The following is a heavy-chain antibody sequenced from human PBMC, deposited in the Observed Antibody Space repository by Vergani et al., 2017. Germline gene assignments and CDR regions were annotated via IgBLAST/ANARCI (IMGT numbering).Heavy chain of an antibody. D-gene: IGHD3-9*01. CDR3: TRENRAYYDILTGLDY. V-gene: IGHV3-15*01. Sequence: EVQPVESGGGLVKPGGSLRLSCTTSGFTFSSAWMSWVRQAPGKGLEWVARIRPKTDGETTDYAAPVKGRFTISRDDSKNTLYLQMNSLKTEDTAVYYCTRENRAYYDILTGLDYWGQGTLVTVSS. J-gene: IGHJ4*02. CDR2: IRPKTDGETT. CDR1: GFTFSSAW.